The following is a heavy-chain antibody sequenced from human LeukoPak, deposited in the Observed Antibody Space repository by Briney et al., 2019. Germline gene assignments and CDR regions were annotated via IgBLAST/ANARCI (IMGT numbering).Heavy chain of an antibody. CDR3: ARGGWEDAFDI. J-gene: IGHJ3*02. CDR2: IYYSGST. V-gene: IGHV4-61*05. Sequence: SETLSLTCTVSGGSISSSSYYWGWIRQPPGKGLEWIGYIYYSGSTNYNPSLKSRVTISVDTSKNQFSLKLSSVTAADTAVYYCARGGWEDAFDIWGQGTMVTVSS. D-gene: IGHD1-26*01. CDR1: GGSISSSSYY.